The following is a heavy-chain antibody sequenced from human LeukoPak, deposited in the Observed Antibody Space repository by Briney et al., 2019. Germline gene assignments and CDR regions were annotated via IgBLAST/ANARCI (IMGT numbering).Heavy chain of an antibody. CDR2: ISYDGSNK. J-gene: IGHJ6*02. CDR1: GFTSSSYG. Sequence: PGGSLRLSCAASGFTSSSYGMHWVRQAPGKGLEWVAVISYDGSNKYYADSVKGRFTISRDNSKNTLYLQMNSLRAEDTAVYYCAKALWELLGYYGMDVWGQGTTVTVSS. V-gene: IGHV3-30*18. D-gene: IGHD1-26*01. CDR3: AKALWELLGYYGMDV.